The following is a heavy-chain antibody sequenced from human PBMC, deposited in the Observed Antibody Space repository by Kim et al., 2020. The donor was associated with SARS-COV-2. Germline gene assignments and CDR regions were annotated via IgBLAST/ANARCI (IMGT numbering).Heavy chain of an antibody. CDR1: GFTFSSYS. D-gene: IGHD2-15*01. CDR2: ISSSSSTI. CDR3: ARDGVVAANDAFDY. Sequence: GGSLRLSCAASGFTFSSYSMNWVRQAPGKGLEWVSYISSSSSTIYYADSVKGRFTISRDNAKNSLYLQMNSLRAEDTAVYYCARDGVVAANDAFDYWGQGTLVTVSS. J-gene: IGHJ4*02. V-gene: IGHV3-48*04.